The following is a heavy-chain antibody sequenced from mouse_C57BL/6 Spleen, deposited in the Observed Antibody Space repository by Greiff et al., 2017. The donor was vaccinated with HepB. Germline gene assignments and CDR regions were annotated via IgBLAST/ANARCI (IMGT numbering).Heavy chain of an antibody. Sequence: VQLQQSGAELVKPGASVKLSCTASGFNIKDYYMHWVKQRTEQGLEWIGRIDPEDGETEYAPKFQGKATITADTSSNTAYLQLSSLTSEDTAVYYCARSSYSYYAMDYWGQGTSVTVSS. D-gene: IGHD2-12*01. CDR2: IDPEDGET. CDR1: GFNIKDYY. V-gene: IGHV14-2*01. CDR3: ARSSYSYYAMDY. J-gene: IGHJ4*01.